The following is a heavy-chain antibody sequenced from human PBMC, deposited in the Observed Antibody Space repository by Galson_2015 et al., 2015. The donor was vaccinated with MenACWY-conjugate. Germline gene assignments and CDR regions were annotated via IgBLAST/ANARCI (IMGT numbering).Heavy chain of an antibody. D-gene: IGHD6-19*01. J-gene: IGHJ4*02. CDR2: MSNDGSNQ. CDR3: ARGLIGYSSGPLDF. Sequence: SLRLSCAASGFTFSSYTMHWVRQTSGKGLEWVALMSNDGSNQYYADSLKGRLTISRDNSKSTLYLQMDSLRAEDTAVYYCARGLIGYSSGPLDFWGQGALVTVSS. CDR1: GFTFSSYT. V-gene: IGHV3-30*01.